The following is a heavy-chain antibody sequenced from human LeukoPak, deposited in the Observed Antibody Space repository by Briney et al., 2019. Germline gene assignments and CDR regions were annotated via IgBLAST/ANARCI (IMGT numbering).Heavy chain of an antibody. CDR2: INPNSGGT. CDR3: ASIAAAGTTSRYNWFDP. D-gene: IGHD6-13*01. V-gene: IGHV1-2*06. J-gene: IGHJ5*02. Sequence: ASVKVSCKASGYTFTGYYMHWVRRAPGQGLEWMGRINPNSGGTNYAQKFQGRVTMTRDTSISTAYMELSRLRSDDTAVYYCASIAAAGTTSRYNWFDPWGQGTLVTVSS. CDR1: GYTFTGYY.